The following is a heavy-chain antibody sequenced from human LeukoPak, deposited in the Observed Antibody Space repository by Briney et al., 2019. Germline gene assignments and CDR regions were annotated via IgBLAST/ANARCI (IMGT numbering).Heavy chain of an antibody. CDR2: IKQDGGTK. D-gene: IGHD2-8*02. Sequence: GASLKLSCKASGFTFTNSSMAWVRQAPGKGLEWMASIKQDGGTKHYADSLQGRVTITADNSKNTAYLEMNSLRAEDTAVYYCARDTEVSLDYWGQGILVT. CDR1: GFTFTNSS. J-gene: IGHJ4*02. V-gene: IGHV3-7*01. CDR3: ARDTEVSLDY.